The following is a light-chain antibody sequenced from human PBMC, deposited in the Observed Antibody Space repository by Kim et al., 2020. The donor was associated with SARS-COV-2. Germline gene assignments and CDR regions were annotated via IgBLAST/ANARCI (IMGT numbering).Light chain of an antibody. CDR2: DVS. CDR1: SSDVGGYNY. CDR3: CSYAGSYTLYV. J-gene: IGLJ1*01. V-gene: IGLV2-11*01. Sequence: SVTISCTGTSSDVGGYNYVSWYQQHPGNAPKLMIYDVSKRPSGVPDRFSGSKSGNTASLTISGLQAEDEADYYCCSYAGSYTLYVFGTGTKVTVL.